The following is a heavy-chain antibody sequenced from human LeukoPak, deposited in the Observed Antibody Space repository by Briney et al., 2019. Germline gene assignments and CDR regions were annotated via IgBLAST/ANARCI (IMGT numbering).Heavy chain of an antibody. J-gene: IGHJ4*02. D-gene: IGHD3-10*01. V-gene: IGHV3-30*02. CDR3: AKVFYYYGSGSYYPASAFDY. Sequence: PGGSLRLSCAASGFTFSSYGMHWVRQAPGKGLEWVAFIRYDGSNKYYADSVKGRFTISRDNPKNTLYLQMNSLRAEDTAVYYCAKVFYYYGSGSYYPASAFDYWGQGTLVTVSS. CDR2: IRYDGSNK. CDR1: GFTFSSYG.